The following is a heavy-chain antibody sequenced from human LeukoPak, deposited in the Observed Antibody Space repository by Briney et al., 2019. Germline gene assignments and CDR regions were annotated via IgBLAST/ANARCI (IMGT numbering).Heavy chain of an antibody. Sequence: GGSLRLSCAASGFTFSSYEMNWVRQAPGKGLEWVSYISSSGSTIYYADSVKGRFTISRDNAKNSLYLQMNSLRAEDTAVYYCARARYYYDSSGYYPPGYWGQGTLVTVSS. D-gene: IGHD3-22*01. CDR1: GFTFSSYE. J-gene: IGHJ4*02. CDR3: ARARYYYDSSGYYPPGY. CDR2: ISSSGSTI. V-gene: IGHV3-48*03.